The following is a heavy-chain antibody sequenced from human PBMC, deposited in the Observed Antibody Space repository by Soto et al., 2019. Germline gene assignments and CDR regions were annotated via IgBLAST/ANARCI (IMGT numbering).Heavy chain of an antibody. CDR2: IIPIFGTA. CDR1: GGTFSSYA. D-gene: IGHD1-20*01. Sequence: ASVKVSCKASGGTFSSYAISWVRQAPGQGLEWMGGIIPIFGTANYAQKFQGRVTITADESTSTAYMELSSLRSEDTAVYYCAREDNWNPILWGQGTLVTVSS. CDR3: AREDNWNPIL. J-gene: IGHJ4*02. V-gene: IGHV1-69*13.